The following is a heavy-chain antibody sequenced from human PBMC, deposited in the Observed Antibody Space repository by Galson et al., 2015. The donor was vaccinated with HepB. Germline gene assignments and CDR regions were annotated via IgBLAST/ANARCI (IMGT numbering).Heavy chain of an antibody. J-gene: IGHJ6*02. V-gene: IGHV1-69*04. Sequence: SVKVSCKASGGTFSSYAISWVRQAPGQGLEWMGRIIPILGIANYAQKFQGRVTFTADKSTSTAYMELSSLRSEDTAVYYCARDLGISSYYYGMDVWGHGTTVTVSS. CDR3: ARDLGISSYYYGMDV. CDR1: GGTFSSYA. CDR2: IIPILGIA.